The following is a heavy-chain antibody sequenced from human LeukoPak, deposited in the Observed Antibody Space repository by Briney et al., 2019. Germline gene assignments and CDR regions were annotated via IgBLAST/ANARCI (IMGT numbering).Heavy chain of an antibody. CDR1: GGSISSSSYY. CDR2: IYYSGST. CDR3: ARGSYFDY. V-gene: IGHV4-39*07. J-gene: IGHJ4*02. Sequence: SETLSLTCTVSGGSISSSSYYWGWIRQPPGKGLEWIGSIYYSGSTYYNPSLKSRVTISVDTSKNQFSLKLSSVTAADTAVYYCARGSYFDYWGQGTLVTVSS.